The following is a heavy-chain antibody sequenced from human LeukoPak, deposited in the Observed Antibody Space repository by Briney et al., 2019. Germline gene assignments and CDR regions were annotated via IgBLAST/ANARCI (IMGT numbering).Heavy chain of an antibody. CDR2: IYYSGST. V-gene: IGHV4-59*08. J-gene: IGHJ4*02. Sequence: SETLSLTCTVSGGSVSSYYWSWIRQPPGKGLEWIGYIYYSGSTNYNPSLKSRVTISVDTSKNQFSLKLSSVTAADTAVYYCARLIPRYYYDSSGYYYFDYWGQGTLVTVSS. CDR3: ARLIPRYYYDSSGYYYFDY. CDR1: GGSVSSYY. D-gene: IGHD3-22*01.